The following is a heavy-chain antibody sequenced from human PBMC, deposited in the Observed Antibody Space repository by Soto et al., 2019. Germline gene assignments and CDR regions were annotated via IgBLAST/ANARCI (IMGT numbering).Heavy chain of an antibody. CDR3: ARLGPVVPAALGWFDP. V-gene: IGHV5-51*01. Sequence: PGESLKISCKGSGYSFTSYWIGWVRQMPGKGLEWMGIIYPGDSDTRYSPSFQGQVTISADKSISTAYLQWSSLKASDTAMYYCARLGPVVPAALGWFDPWGQGTLVTVSS. J-gene: IGHJ5*02. CDR2: IYPGDSDT. D-gene: IGHD2-2*01. CDR1: GYSFTSYW.